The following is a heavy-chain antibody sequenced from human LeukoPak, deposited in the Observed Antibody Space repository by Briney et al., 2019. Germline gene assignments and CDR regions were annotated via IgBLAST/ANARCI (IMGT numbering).Heavy chain of an antibody. V-gene: IGHV4-34*01. CDR3: ARDNLEVSFDY. D-gene: IGHD1-1*01. J-gene: IGHJ4*02. Sequence: SETLSLTCAVYGGSFSGYYWSWIRQPPGKGLEWIGEINHSGSTNYNPSLKSRVTISVDTSKNQFSLKLSSVTAADTAVCYCARDNLEVSFDYWGQGTLVTVSP. CDR1: GGSFSGYY. CDR2: INHSGST.